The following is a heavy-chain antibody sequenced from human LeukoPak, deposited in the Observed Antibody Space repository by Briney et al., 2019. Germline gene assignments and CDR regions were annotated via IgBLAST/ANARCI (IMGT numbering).Heavy chain of an antibody. CDR3: ARSLVN. CDR2: INSNSGVT. D-gene: IGHD6-6*01. J-gene: IGHJ4*02. V-gene: IGHV1-2*02. CDR1: GYNFTGNY. Sequence: ASVKVSCKAFGYNFTGNYMHWVRQAPGQGLEWMGWINSNSGVTKYAQKFQARITMTRGTSIRTGYMELRSLISDDTAMYYCARSLVNWGRGTLVTVSS.